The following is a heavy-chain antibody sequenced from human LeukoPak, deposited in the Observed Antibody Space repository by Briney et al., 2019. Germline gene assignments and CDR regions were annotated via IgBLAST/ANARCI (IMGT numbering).Heavy chain of an antibody. J-gene: IGHJ4*02. CDR3: ARHYSGSYSPFDY. CDR2: ISSSSSYI. D-gene: IGHD1-26*01. V-gene: IGHV3-21*01. Sequence: GGSLRLSCAASGFTFSSYSMNWVRQAPGKGLEWVSSISSSSSYIYYADSVKGRFTISRDNAKNSLYLQVNSLRAEDTAVYYCARHYSGSYSPFDYWGQGTLVTVSS. CDR1: GFTFSSYS.